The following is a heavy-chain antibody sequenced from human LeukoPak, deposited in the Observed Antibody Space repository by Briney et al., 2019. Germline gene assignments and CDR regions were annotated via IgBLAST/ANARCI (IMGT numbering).Heavy chain of an antibody. D-gene: IGHD3-22*01. CDR2: ISSRSTYI. CDR3: ATEAYDSSGYYYS. Sequence: GGSLRLSCAASGFTFSSYTMNWVRQAPGKGLEWVSSISSRSTYIYYADSVKGRFTISRDNAKNSLYLQMNSLRAEDTAVYYCATEAYDSSGYYYSWGQGSLVTVSS. CDR1: GFTFSSYT. J-gene: IGHJ4*02. V-gene: IGHV3-21*01.